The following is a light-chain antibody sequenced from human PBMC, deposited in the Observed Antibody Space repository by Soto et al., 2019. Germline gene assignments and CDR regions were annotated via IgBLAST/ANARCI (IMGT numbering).Light chain of an antibody. Sequence: DIVMTQSPDSLAVSLGERATINCKSSQSVLHSANNKNYLAWYQQKPGQPPKKLFYWASTRESGVPDRFSGSGSGTDFTLTISSLQAEDVAVYYCQQYYSTWWTFGQGTKV. J-gene: IGKJ1*01. V-gene: IGKV4-1*01. CDR1: QSVLHSANNKNY. CDR3: QQYYSTWWT. CDR2: WAS.